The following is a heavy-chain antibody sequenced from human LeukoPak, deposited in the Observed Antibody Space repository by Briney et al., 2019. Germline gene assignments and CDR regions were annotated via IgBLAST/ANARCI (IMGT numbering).Heavy chain of an antibody. D-gene: IGHD3-22*01. Sequence: GASVKVSCKASRYTFTGYYIHWVRQAPGQGLEWMGWINPNSGGTNYAQKFQGRVTMTRDTSISTAYMELSRLRSDDTAVYYCARDPSSYDSSGYQGDYWGQGTLVTVSS. CDR2: INPNSGGT. CDR1: RYTFTGYY. J-gene: IGHJ4*02. V-gene: IGHV1-2*02. CDR3: ARDPSSYDSSGYQGDY.